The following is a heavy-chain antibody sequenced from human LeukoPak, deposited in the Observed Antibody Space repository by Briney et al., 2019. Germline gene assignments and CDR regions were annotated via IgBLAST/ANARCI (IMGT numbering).Heavy chain of an antibody. CDR1: GFTFSNYA. D-gene: IGHD6-13*01. V-gene: IGHV3-23*01. Sequence: PGGSLRLSCAASGFTFSNYAMSWVRQAPGKGLEWVSALSGSGGSTYYADSVKGRFTISRDNSKNTLYLQMNSLRGEDTAMYYCAKDWEAKAAVVQYYFDYWGQGTLVTVSS. J-gene: IGHJ4*02. CDR2: LSGSGGST. CDR3: AKDWEAKAAVVQYYFDY.